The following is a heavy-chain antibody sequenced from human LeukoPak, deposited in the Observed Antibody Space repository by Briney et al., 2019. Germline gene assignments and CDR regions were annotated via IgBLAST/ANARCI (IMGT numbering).Heavy chain of an antibody. Sequence: SVKVSCKASGRTVSSHAISWVRQAPGQGLEWVEGIIPVFGTANYAQKFQGRVTITADDPTGTVYMELSSLRSEDTAVYYCARDGLAITGTTGYFDFWGQGTLVTVSS. D-gene: IGHD1-7*01. J-gene: IGHJ4*02. CDR2: IIPVFGTA. CDR1: GRTVSSHA. V-gene: IGHV1-69*01. CDR3: ARDGLAITGTTGYFDF.